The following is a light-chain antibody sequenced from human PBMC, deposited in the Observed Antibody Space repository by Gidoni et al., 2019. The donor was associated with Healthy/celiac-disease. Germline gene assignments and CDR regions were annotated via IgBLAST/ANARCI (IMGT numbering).Light chain of an antibody. CDR3: QSYDSSLSGSVV. CDR1: SSNIGAGYD. J-gene: IGLJ2*01. V-gene: IGLV1-40*01. Sequence: QSVLTQPPSGSGAPGQRVTISCTGSSSNIGAGYDVHWYQQLPVTAPKLLIYGNSHRPSGVPDRFSGSKSGTSASLAITGLQAEDEADYYCQSYDSSLSGSVVFGGGTKLTVL. CDR2: GNS.